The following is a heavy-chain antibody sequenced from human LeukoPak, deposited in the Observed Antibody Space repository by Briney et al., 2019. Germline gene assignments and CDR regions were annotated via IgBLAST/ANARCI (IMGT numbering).Heavy chain of an antibody. V-gene: IGHV3-33*01. CDR2: IWYDGRKI. Sequence: GGSLRLSCAASGFTFSNYGLHWVRQAPGKGLELVAVIWYDGRKIYYTDSVKGRFTIYRDKSKNTLYLKMHNLRAEDTALYSCAREAYSYGSTDYYFDLWGRGTLVTVSS. J-gene: IGHJ2*01. CDR3: AREAYSYGSTDYYFDL. D-gene: IGHD5-18*01. CDR1: GFTFSNYG.